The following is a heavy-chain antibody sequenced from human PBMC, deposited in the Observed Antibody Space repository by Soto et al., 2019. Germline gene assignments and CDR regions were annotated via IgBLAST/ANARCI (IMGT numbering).Heavy chain of an antibody. J-gene: IGHJ6*02. Sequence: ASVKVSCKASGYTFTSYYMHWVRQAPGQGLEWKGIINPSGGSTSYAQKNQGRVTMTRDTSTSTVYMELSSLRSEDTAVYYCAIDPVPFTTMGYPMAHYYYGMDVWGQGTTVTVSS. CDR3: AIDPVPFTTMGYPMAHYYYGMDV. D-gene: IGHD5-12*01. V-gene: IGHV1-46*01. CDR1: GYTFTSYY. CDR2: INPSGGST.